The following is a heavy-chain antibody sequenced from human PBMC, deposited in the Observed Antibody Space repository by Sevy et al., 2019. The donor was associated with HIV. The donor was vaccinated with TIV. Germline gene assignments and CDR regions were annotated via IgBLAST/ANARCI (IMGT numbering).Heavy chain of an antibody. V-gene: IGHV3-48*02. D-gene: IGHD6-19*01. CDR3: VRAPDSSGWYDGAYFDS. CDR1: GFTFGSYS. Sequence: GGSLRLSCEGSGFTFGSYSMNWVRQPPGKGLEWILYISSGSGTIVYADSGKGRFTVSRDNAKKSLSLQMNSLTDEDTAVYYCVRAPDSSGWYDGAYFDSWGQGTLVTVSS. J-gene: IGHJ4*02. CDR2: ISSGSGTI.